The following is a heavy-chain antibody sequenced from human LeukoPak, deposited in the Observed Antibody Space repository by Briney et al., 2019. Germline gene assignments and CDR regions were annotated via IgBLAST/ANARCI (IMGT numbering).Heavy chain of an antibody. J-gene: IGHJ4*02. V-gene: IGHV3-11*01. CDR1: GFTSSDYY. Sequence: GGSLTLSCALSGFTSSDYYMSWVRQAPGKEMECVSYITYNSGTIFYADSVKGGFTISRDNAKDSLYLQMSSLRDEDTAVYYCARDSGYSYADDYWGQGTLVTVSS. CDR2: ITYNSGTI. D-gene: IGHD5-18*01. CDR3: ARDSGYSYADDY.